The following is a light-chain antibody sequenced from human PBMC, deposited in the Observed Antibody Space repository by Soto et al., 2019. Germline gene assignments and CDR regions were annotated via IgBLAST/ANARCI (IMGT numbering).Light chain of an antibody. CDR3: QQYDNWPWT. CDR2: GAS. V-gene: IGKV3-15*01. Sequence: EIVMPQSPATLSVSPGERATLFFMASQSIDSSCLAWYQKKPGQAPRLLIYGASRRATSFPARFSGSGSGTDFTLTISSLQSEDFAVYYCQQYDNWPWTFGQGTKVDIK. J-gene: IGKJ1*01. CDR1: QSIDSS.